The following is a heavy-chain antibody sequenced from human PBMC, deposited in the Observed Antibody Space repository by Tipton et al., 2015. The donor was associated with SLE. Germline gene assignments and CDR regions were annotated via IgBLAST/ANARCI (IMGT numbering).Heavy chain of an antibody. V-gene: IGHV3-23*01. Sequence: SLRLSCAASGFAFSTYAMTWVRQAPGKGLEWVSGISNNGDRTDYADSVKGRYTISRDDSKNTLFLEMNNLRAEDTAVYYCAKGGSYYGSGSYYNEPLDYWGQGTLVTVSS. D-gene: IGHD3-10*01. CDR2: ISNNGDRT. J-gene: IGHJ4*02. CDR1: GFAFSTYA. CDR3: AKGGSYYGSGSYYNEPLDY.